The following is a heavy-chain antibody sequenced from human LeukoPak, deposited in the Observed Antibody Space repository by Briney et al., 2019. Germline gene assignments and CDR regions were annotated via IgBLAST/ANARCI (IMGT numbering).Heavy chain of an antibody. CDR3: VRDGGASGYDLLDY. CDR2: INQDGSEE. CDR1: GFTFSHYW. D-gene: IGHD5-12*01. Sequence: GGSLRLSCAASGFTFSHYWMTWVRQAPGKGLEWVAHINQDGSEEHYMDSVKARFTISRDNAKNSLSLQMNSLRAEDTAVYYCVRDGGASGYDLLDYWGQGTLVTVSS. V-gene: IGHV3-7*01. J-gene: IGHJ4*02.